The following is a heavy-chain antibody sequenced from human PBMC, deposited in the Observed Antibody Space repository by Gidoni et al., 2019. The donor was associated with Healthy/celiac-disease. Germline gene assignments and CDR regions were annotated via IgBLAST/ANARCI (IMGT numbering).Heavy chain of an antibody. CDR1: GYSISSGYY. Sequence: QQQPQESGPGLVKPSETLSLTCTVSGYSISSGYYWGWIRQPHGKGLEWLGSIYHSGSTYYNPSLISRVTISVDTSKSQFTLKLSSVAAADTAVYYCARDTRVTTGDFDYWGQGTLVTVSS. J-gene: IGHJ4*02. D-gene: IGHD2-21*02. CDR2: IYHSGST. V-gene: IGHV4-38-2*02. CDR3: ARDTRVTTGDFDY.